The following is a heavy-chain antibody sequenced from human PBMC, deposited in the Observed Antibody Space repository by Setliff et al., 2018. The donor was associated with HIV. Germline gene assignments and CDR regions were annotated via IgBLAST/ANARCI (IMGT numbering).Heavy chain of an antibody. V-gene: IGHV3-30*02. CDR3: AKCGGVTCYSASWYFDY. Sequence: LRLSCAASGFTFSTYGMQWVRQAPGKGLEWVAFIRYDGSNQYYADSVKGRFTISRDNSKNTLYLQMSSLRAEDTAVYYCAKCGGVTCYSASWYFDYWGQGTLVTVSS. D-gene: IGHD2-15*01. CDR1: GFTFSTYG. J-gene: IGHJ4*02. CDR2: IRYDGSNQ.